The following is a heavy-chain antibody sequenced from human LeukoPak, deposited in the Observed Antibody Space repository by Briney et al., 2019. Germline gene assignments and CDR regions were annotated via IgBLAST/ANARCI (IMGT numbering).Heavy chain of an antibody. CDR2: ISSSSSYI. D-gene: IGHD3-10*01. Sequence: GGSLRLSCAASGFTFSSYSMNWVRQAPGKGLEWVSSISSSSSYIYYADSVKGRFTISRDNAKNSLYLQMNSLRAEDTAVYYRARLKITSGSTTDYWGQGTLVTVSS. V-gene: IGHV3-21*01. CDR1: GFTFSSYS. CDR3: ARLKITSGSTTDY. J-gene: IGHJ4*02.